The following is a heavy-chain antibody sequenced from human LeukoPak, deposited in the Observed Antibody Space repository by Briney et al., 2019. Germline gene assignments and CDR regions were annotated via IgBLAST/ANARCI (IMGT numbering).Heavy chain of an antibody. D-gene: IGHD5-18*01. Sequence: SETLSLTCAVNGGSFSGYYWSWIRQPPGKGLEWIGEINHSGSTNYNPSLKSRVTISVDTSKNQFSLKLSSVTAADTAVCYCARGSAMANDYWGQGTLVTVSS. V-gene: IGHV4-34*01. J-gene: IGHJ4*02. CDR2: INHSGST. CDR1: GGSFSGYY. CDR3: ARGSAMANDY.